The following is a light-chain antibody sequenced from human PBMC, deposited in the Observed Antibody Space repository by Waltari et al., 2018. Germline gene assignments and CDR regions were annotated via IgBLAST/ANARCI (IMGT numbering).Light chain of an antibody. CDR1: QTISSS. CDR2: GAS. Sequence: EIVMTQSPATLSVSPGGRATLAGRSSQTISSSLALYQQKPGLAHRLLVYGASTRAAGIPARFSCSGAGTEFTLTITILQSEDFAFYSCQQYSKWPLTFGGGTKVEIK. CDR3: QQYSKWPLT. J-gene: IGKJ4*01. V-gene: IGKV3-15*01.